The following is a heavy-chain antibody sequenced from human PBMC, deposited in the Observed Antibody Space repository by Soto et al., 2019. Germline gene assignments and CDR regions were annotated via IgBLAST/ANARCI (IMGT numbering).Heavy chain of an antibody. V-gene: IGHV3-30-3*01. D-gene: IGHD6-13*01. Sequence: SLRLSCAASGFTFSSYAMHWVRQAPGKGLEWVAVISYDGSNKYYADSVKGRFTISRDNSKNTLYLQMNSLRAEDTAVYYCARDLFAMGAAGTVFDYWGQGTLVTVSS. J-gene: IGHJ4*02. CDR1: GFTFSSYA. CDR3: ARDLFAMGAAGTVFDY. CDR2: ISYDGSNK.